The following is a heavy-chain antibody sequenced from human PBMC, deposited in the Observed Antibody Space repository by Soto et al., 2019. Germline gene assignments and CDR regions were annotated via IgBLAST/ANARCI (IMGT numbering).Heavy chain of an antibody. D-gene: IGHD2-15*01. CDR1: GFSISGYW. CDR3: VRSYCGGGSCYGLFDP. CDR2: INSEGTST. J-gene: IGHJ5*02. Sequence: GGSLRLSCAASGFSISGYWMHWVRQVPGEGLVWVSRINSEGTSTSFADSMKGRFTISRDNAKNTLFLQMNSLRADDTAVYYCVRSYCGGGSCYGLFDPWGQGSLVIVSS. V-gene: IGHV3-74*01.